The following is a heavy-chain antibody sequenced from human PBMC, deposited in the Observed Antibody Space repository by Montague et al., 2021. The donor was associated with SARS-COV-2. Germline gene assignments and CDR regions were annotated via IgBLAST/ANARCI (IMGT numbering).Heavy chain of an antibody. CDR2: IYYSGST. D-gene: IGHD5-18*01. Sequence: TLSLTCTVSSGSISSGGSINSSGYYWSWIRQHPGKGLEWIGYIYYSGSTSYNPSLKSRVTISVDTSKNQFSLKLSSVTAADTAVYYCARDLGHRYVAGWFDPWGQGTLVTVSS. J-gene: IGHJ5*02. CDR1: SGSISSGGSINSSGYY. CDR3: ARDLGHRYVAGWFDP. V-gene: IGHV4-31*03.